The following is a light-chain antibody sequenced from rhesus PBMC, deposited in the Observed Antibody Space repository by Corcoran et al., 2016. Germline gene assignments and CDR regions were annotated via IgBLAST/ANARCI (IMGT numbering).Light chain of an antibody. J-gene: IGLJ1*01. CDR2: GNT. Sequence: SSGLTQEPALSVALGHTVRMTCQGDSLKTYYASWYQQKPGQVPVLVIYGNTNRPSGIPGRFSGSWSGNTGSLTITGAQVEDEADYYCGSCDNSGNHHIFGAGTRLTVL. V-gene: IGLV3S11*01. CDR1: SLKTYY. CDR3: GSCDNSGNHHI.